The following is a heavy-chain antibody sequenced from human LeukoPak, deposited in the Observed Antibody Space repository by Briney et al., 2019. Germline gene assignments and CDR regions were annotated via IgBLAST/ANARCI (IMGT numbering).Heavy chain of an antibody. CDR1: GDSVSSNSVT. CDR3: ARDIGITMIVVN. Sequence: LSQALSLTCAISGDSVSSNSVTWNWIRQSPSRGLEWLGRTYYRSTWYNDYAVSVRGRITVNPDTSKNQFSLQLNSVTPEDTAVYYCARDIGITMIVVNWGQGTLVTVSS. J-gene: IGHJ4*02. CDR2: TYYRSTWYN. D-gene: IGHD3-22*01. V-gene: IGHV6-1*01.